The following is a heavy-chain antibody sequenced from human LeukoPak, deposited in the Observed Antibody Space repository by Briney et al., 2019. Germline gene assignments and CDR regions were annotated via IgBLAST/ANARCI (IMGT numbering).Heavy chain of an antibody. CDR3: ASGRYYDSSGYNWFDP. CDR2: INHSGST. CDR1: GGSFSVYY. D-gene: IGHD3-22*01. Sequence: SETLSLTCAVYGGSFSVYYWSWIRQPPGKGLEWIGEINHSGSTNYNPSLKSRVTISVDTSKNQFSLKLSSVTAADTAVYYCASGRYYDSSGYNWFDPWGQGTLVTVSS. J-gene: IGHJ5*02. V-gene: IGHV4-34*01.